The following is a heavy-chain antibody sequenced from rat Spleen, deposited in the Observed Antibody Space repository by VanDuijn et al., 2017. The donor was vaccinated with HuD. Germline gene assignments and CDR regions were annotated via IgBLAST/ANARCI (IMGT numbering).Heavy chain of an antibody. CDR3: TRQGHYSGDVFDY. V-gene: IGHV5-31*01. CDR1: GFTFNNYW. J-gene: IGHJ2*01. D-gene: IGHD1-1*01. Sequence: EVQLVESGGGLVQPGRSLELSCVASGFTFNNYWMIWIRQAPGKGLEWVASISNAGSITYYPDSVKGRFTISRDNARSILYLQMNSLRSEDTATYYCTRQGHYSGDVFDYWGQGVMVTVSS. CDR2: ISNAGSIT.